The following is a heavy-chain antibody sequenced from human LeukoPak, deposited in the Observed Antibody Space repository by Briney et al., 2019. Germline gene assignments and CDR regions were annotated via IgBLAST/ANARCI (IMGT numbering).Heavy chain of an antibody. V-gene: IGHV4-34*01. J-gene: IGHJ4*02. D-gene: IGHD3-3*01. Sequence: PSETLSLTCAVDSGSFSGYYWSWIRQPPGKGLEWIGEINDRGSTRSSYNPSLKSRVTISVDTSKNQFSLKLSSVTAADTAVYYCARGRDVLRFLEWYRVYFDYWGQGTQVTVSS. CDR3: ARGRDVLRFLEWYRVYFDY. CDR2: INDRGSTRS. CDR1: SGSFSGYY.